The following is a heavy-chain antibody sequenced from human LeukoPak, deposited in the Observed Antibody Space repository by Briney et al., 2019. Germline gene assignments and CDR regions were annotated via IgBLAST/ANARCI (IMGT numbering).Heavy chain of an antibody. D-gene: IGHD6-19*01. CDR3: ARAYSSGWYFDY. CDR2: ISTSSTD. Sequence: GGPLRLSCAVSGFTFSTYSMNWVRQAPGKGLEWVSSISTSSTDNYADSVRGRFTISRDNAKNSLYLQMNSLRAEDTAVYYCARAYSSGWYFDYWGQGTLVTVSS. J-gene: IGHJ4*02. CDR1: GFTFSTYS. V-gene: IGHV3-21*01.